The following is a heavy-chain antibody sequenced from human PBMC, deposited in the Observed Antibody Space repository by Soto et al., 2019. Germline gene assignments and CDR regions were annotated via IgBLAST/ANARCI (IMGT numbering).Heavy chain of an antibody. Sequence: GESLKISCAASGFTFSSYAMSWVRQAPGKGLEWVSAISGSGGSTYYADSVKGRFTISRDNSKNTLYLQMNSLRAEDTAVYYCAKGGSGYYLAPLGYWGQGTLVTVSS. V-gene: IGHV3-23*01. CDR2: ISGSGGST. CDR1: GFTFSSYA. D-gene: IGHD3-22*01. CDR3: AKGGSGYYLAPLGY. J-gene: IGHJ4*02.